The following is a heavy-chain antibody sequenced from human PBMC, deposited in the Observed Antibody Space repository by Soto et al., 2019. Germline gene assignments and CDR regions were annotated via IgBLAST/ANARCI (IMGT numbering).Heavy chain of an antibody. CDR1: GFIFTSYA. Sequence: PGGSLRLSCAASGFIFTSYAMHWVRQAPGKGLEWVAVISYDGNKKYYADSVKGRLTISRDNSKNTVYLQMNSLRPEDTAMYYCARVGGYYDILTGPFDYWGPGTLVTVS. D-gene: IGHD3-9*01. J-gene: IGHJ4*02. CDR2: ISYDGNKK. CDR3: ARVGGYYDILTGPFDY. V-gene: IGHV3-30-3*01.